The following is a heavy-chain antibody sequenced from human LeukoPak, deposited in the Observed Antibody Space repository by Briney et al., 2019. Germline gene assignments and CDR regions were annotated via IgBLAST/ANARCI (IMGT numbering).Heavy chain of an antibody. V-gene: IGHV1-18*01. CDR3: ARDADGSGTLLDL. CDR2: ISGDNGDT. D-gene: IGHD3-10*01. CDR1: GYTFSSYA. Sequence: ASVKVSCKTSGYTFSSYAITWVRQAPGQGLEWVGWISGDNGDTKYAQKVQGRVTVTTDTSTSTTYMELRSLRSDDTAVYYCARDADGSGTLLDLWGQGSLVTVSS. J-gene: IGHJ5*02.